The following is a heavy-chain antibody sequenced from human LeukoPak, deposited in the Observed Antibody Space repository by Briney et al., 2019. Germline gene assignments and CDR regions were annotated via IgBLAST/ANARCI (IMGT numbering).Heavy chain of an antibody. D-gene: IGHD1-26*01. CDR3: AAELRNSGSYFNFDY. V-gene: IGHV1-58*01. CDR1: GFTFTSSA. CDR2: IVVGSGNT. Sequence: SVKVSCKASGFTFTSSAVQWVRQARGQRLEWIGWIVVGSGNTNYAQKFQERVTITRDMSTSTAYMELSSLRSEDTAVYYCAAELRNSGSYFNFDYWDQGTLVTVSS. J-gene: IGHJ4*02.